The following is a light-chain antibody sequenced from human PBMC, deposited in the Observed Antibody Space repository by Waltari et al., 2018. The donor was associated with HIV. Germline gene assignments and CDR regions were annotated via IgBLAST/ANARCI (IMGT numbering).Light chain of an antibody. J-gene: IGKJ1*01. CDR2: GAS. CDR3: QQYHSTPWP. Sequence: DIVMTQSPDSLAVYLGERDTINCKSSQSILYSYNNENYLAWYQQKPGQPPKLLIYGASTRESGVPDLVIGSWSETDFTRTISSLQAEDVAVDYCQQYHSTPWPFGQGTKVEIK. CDR1: QSILYSYNNENY. V-gene: IGKV4-1*01.